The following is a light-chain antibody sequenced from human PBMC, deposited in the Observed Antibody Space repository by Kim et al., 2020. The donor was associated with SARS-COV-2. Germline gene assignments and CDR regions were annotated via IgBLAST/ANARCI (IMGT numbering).Light chain of an antibody. V-gene: IGKV3-15*01. CDR1: QSVSSN. CDR3: QQYNNWPPIN. J-gene: IGKJ5*01. CDR2: GAS. Sequence: EIVMTQSPATLSVSPGERATLSCRASQSVSSNLAWYQQKPGQAPRLLIYGASTRATGIPARFSGSGSGTEFTLTISSLQSEDFAVYYCQQYNNWPPINFGQGKRLEIK.